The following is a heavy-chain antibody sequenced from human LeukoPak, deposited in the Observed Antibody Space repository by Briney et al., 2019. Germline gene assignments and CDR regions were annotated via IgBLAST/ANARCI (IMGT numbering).Heavy chain of an antibody. CDR2: ITSTSDTI. J-gene: IGHJ4*02. Sequence: PGGSLRLSCAASGFTFSSYSMNWVRQAPGKGLEWLSYITSTSDTIYYADSVKGRFTISRDNAKNSLYLQMNSLRAEDTAVYYCASFPWDLRSTWGQGTLVSVAS. CDR3: ASFPWDLRST. V-gene: IGHV3-48*01. CDR1: GFTFSSYS. D-gene: IGHD1-26*01.